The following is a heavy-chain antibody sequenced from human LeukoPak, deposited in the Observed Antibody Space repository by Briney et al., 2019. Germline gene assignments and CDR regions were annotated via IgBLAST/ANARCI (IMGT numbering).Heavy chain of an antibody. J-gene: IGHJ5*02. CDR2: VTGAGDRT. D-gene: IGHD4-17*01. Sequence: GGSLRLSCAASGFTFSTYAMSWVRQAPGKGLEWVSGVTGAGDRTLYADSVRGRFTISRDNFKNTLFLEMRRLRADDTAFYYCAKDLSNFGDLGYFDHWGQGDLVTVSS. CDR3: AKDLSNFGDLGYFDH. CDR1: GFTFSTYA. V-gene: IGHV3-23*01.